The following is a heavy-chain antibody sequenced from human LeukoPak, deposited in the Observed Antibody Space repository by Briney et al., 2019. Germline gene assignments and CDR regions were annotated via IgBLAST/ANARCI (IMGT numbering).Heavy chain of an antibody. CDR3: ARGQDYYYYYMDV. J-gene: IGHJ6*03. V-gene: IGHV4-59*01. Sequence: SETLSLTCTVSGGSISSYYWSWIRQAPGKGLEWIGYIYYSGSTNYNPSLKSRVTISVDTSKNQFSLKLSSVTAADTAVYYCARGQDYYYYYMDVWGKGTTVTVSS. CDR2: IYYSGST. CDR1: GGSISSYY.